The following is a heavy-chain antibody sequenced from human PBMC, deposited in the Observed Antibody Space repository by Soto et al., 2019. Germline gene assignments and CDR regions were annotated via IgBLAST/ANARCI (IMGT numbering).Heavy chain of an antibody. V-gene: IGHV3-73*01. CDR1: GCLVSVSA. J-gene: IGHJ6*02. CDR3: TSLEYDVDV. Sequence: GGSLRLTCEASGCLVSVSAVHWVRQASGKGLEWVGRIRNKANNYATAYAASVKGRFTVSRDDSKNTAYLQMNSLKTEDSAVYYCTSLEYDVDVWGQGTTVTVSS. CDR2: IRNKANNYAT.